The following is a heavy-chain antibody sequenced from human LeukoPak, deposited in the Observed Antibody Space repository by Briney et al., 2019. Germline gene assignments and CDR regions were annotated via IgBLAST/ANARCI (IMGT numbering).Heavy chain of an antibody. CDR1: GGSFSGYY. CDR3: AFSPLVGAIDY. D-gene: IGHD1-26*01. J-gene: IGHJ4*02. Sequence: PSETLSLTCAVYGGSFSGYYWSWIRQPPGKGLEWIGEINHSGSTNYNPSLKSRVTISVDTSKNQFSLKLSSVTAADTAVYYCAFSPLVGAIDYWGQGTLVTVSS. CDR2: INHSGST. V-gene: IGHV4-34*01.